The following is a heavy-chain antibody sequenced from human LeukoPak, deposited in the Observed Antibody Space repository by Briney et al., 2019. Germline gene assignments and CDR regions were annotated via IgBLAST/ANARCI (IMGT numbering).Heavy chain of an antibody. J-gene: IGHJ6*03. V-gene: IGHV3-7*01. CDR3: VTRYCTIPACRASSYHCMDN. CDR1: GFTFSSYW. CDR2: IKQDGSEK. D-gene: IGHD2-8*01. Sequence: GSLRLSCAASGFTFSSYWMSWVRQAPGKGLEWVANIKQDGSEKYYVDSVKGRFTISRDNAKNSLYLQLNSLGAEDTAVYYCVTRYCTIPACRASSYHCMDNWGKGTTVTVSS.